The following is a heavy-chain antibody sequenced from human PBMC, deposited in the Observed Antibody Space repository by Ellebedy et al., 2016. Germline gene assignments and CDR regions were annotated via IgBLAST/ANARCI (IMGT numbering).Heavy chain of an antibody. CDR1: GGSISSNY. Sequence: SETLSLTCTVSGGSISSNYWSWIRQPPGKGLEWIGYIYYSGSTNYNPSLMGRVTISIDTSKNQFSLRLNSVTAADTAVYYCARVAYVWGSYRIGNFDYWGQGTLVTVSS. CDR3: ARVAYVWGSYRIGNFDY. D-gene: IGHD3-16*02. V-gene: IGHV4-59*08. CDR2: IYYSGST. J-gene: IGHJ4*02.